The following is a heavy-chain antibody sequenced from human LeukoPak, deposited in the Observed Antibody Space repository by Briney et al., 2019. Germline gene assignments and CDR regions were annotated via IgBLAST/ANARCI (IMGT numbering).Heavy chain of an antibody. CDR3: ARGRRENSNDQNFDY. D-gene: IGHD1-1*01. J-gene: IGHJ4*02. CDR2: MDPNSGNT. CDR1: GYTFTSYD. Sequence: ASVKVSCKASGYTFTSYDINWVRQATGQGLEWMGWMDPNSGNTGYAQKFQGRVAMTRNTSISTAYMELSSLRSEDTAVYYCARGRRENSNDQNFDYGGKGPLVTVSS. V-gene: IGHV1-8*01.